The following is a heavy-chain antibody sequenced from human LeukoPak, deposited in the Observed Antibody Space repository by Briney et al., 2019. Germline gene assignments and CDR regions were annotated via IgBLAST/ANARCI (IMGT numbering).Heavy chain of an antibody. J-gene: IGHJ4*02. CDR2: LYYTGST. CDR3: AKYGFSYCTGTSCIPH. CDR1: GGSVTSSSHY. Sequence: PSETLSLTCTVSGGSVTSSSHYWGWIRQPPGKGLQWIGRLYYTGSTYYSPSLKSRVTISVDTSKNHFSLKLSSVTAADTAVYYYAKYGFSYCTGTSCIPHRGQGTLVTVSS. V-gene: IGHV4-39*07. D-gene: IGHD2-2*01.